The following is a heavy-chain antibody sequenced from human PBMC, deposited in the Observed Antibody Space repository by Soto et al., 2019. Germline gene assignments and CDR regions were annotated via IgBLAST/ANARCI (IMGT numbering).Heavy chain of an antibody. CDR3: ARVAVAGGYYYYGMDV. Sequence: SVKVSCKASGGTFSSYAISWVRRAPGQGLEWMGGIIPIFGTANYAQKFQGRVTITADKSTSTAYMELSSLRSEDTAVYYCARVAVAGGYYYYGMDVWGQGTTVTVSS. CDR2: IIPIFGTA. V-gene: IGHV1-69*06. D-gene: IGHD6-19*01. CDR1: GGTFSSYA. J-gene: IGHJ6*02.